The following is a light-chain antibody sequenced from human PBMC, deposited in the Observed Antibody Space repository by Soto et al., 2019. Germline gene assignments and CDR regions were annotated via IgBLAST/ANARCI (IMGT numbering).Light chain of an antibody. CDR3: CSYVGATTYV. V-gene: IGLV2-23*01. J-gene: IGLJ1*01. Sequence: QSVLTQPASVSGSPGQSITITCTGSARNIGGYNLVSWYQHHAGKAPKVIIYEGVKRPSGVSNRFSGFKSGTTASLTISGLQAEDEADYYCCSYVGATTYVFGSGTKVTVL. CDR2: EGV. CDR1: ARNIGGYNL.